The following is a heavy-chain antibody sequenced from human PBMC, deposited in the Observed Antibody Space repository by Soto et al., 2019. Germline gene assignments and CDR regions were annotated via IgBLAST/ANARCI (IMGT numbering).Heavy chain of an antibody. D-gene: IGHD3-3*01. J-gene: IGHJ5*02. Sequence: SVKVSCKASGGTFSSYAISWVRQTPGQGLEWMGGIIPIFGTANYAQKFQGRVTITADKSTSTAYMELSSLRSEDTAVYYCARGPEYTIFGVVTPSNWFDPWGQGTLVTVSS. V-gene: IGHV1-69*06. CDR2: IIPIFGTA. CDR1: GGTFSSYA. CDR3: ARGPEYTIFGVVTPSNWFDP.